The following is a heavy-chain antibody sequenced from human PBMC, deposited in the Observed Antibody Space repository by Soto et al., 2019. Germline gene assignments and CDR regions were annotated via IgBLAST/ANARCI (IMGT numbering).Heavy chain of an antibody. J-gene: IGHJ4*02. CDR2: IYYSGST. CDR3: ARPTRSAKAVAGIAFDY. Sequence: PSETLSLTCTVSGGSISSSSYYWGWIRQPPGKGLEWIGSIYYSGSTYYNPSLKSRVTISVDTSKNQFSLKLSSVTAADTAVYYCARPTRSAKAVAGIAFDYRGQPTLVTVSS. V-gene: IGHV4-39*01. CDR1: GGSISSSSYY. D-gene: IGHD6-19*01.